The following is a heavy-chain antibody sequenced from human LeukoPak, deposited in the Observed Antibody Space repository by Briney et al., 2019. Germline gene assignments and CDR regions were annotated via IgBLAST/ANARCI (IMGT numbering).Heavy chain of an antibody. Sequence: PGGSLRLSCAASGFTFSDYYMSWLRQAPGKGLEWLSYISSGGSAIHYADSVRGRFTTSRDNAKNSLYLQMNSLRAEDTAVYYCARARGSGVYSLDYWGQGTLVTVSS. J-gene: IGHJ4*02. D-gene: IGHD3-10*01. CDR3: ARARGSGVYSLDY. V-gene: IGHV3-11*01. CDR1: GFTFSDYY. CDR2: ISSGGSAI.